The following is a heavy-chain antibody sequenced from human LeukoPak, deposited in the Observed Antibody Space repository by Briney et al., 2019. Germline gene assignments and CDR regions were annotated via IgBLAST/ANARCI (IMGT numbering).Heavy chain of an antibody. CDR2: ISYDGSNK. Sequence: GGSLRLSCAASGLTFSSYAMHWVRQAPGKGLEWVAVISYDGSNKYYADSVKGRFTISRDNSKNTLYLQMNSLRAEDTAVYYCARDRYYYDSSGYPDYWGQGTLVTVSS. CDR3: ARDRYYYDSSGYPDY. V-gene: IGHV3-30-3*01. CDR1: GLTFSSYA. J-gene: IGHJ4*02. D-gene: IGHD3-22*01.